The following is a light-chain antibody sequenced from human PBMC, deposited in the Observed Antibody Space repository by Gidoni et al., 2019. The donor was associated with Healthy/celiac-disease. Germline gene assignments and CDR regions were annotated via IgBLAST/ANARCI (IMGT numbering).Light chain of an antibody. CDR3: QQYYSYPRIT. CDR2: AAS. Sequence: AIRITQSPSSLSASTGDRVTITCRASQGISSYLAWYQQKPGKAPKLLIYAASTLQSGVPSRFSGSGSGTDFTLTISCLQSEDFATYYCQQYYSYPRITFGGXTKVEIK. CDR1: QGISSY. J-gene: IGKJ4*01. V-gene: IGKV1-8*01.